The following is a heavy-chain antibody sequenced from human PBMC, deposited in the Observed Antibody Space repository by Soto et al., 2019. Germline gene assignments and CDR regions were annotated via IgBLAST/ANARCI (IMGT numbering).Heavy chain of an antibody. J-gene: IGHJ6*02. CDR1: GGTFSSYA. D-gene: IGHD3-10*01. Sequence: GASVKVSCKASGGTFSSYAISWVRQAPGQGLEWMGGIIPIFGTANYAQKFQGRVTITADESTSTAYMELSSLRSEDTAVYYCARGEEVLLGLGELHTYGMDVWGQGTTVTVSS. CDR2: IIPIFGTA. V-gene: IGHV1-69*13. CDR3: ARGEEVLLGLGELHTYGMDV.